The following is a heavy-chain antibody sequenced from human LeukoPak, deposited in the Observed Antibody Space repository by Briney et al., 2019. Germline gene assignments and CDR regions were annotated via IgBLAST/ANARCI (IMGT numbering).Heavy chain of an antibody. CDR1: GFTFSSYE. D-gene: IGHD7-27*01. J-gene: IGHJ5*02. Sequence: GGSLRLSCAASGFTFSSYEMNWVRQAPGKGLEWVSYISSSGSTIYYADSVKGRFTISRDNAKNSLYLQMNSLRPEDTALYYCAKDGNWASVSWGQGTLVTVSS. V-gene: IGHV3-48*03. CDR3: AKDGNWASVS. CDR2: ISSSGSTI.